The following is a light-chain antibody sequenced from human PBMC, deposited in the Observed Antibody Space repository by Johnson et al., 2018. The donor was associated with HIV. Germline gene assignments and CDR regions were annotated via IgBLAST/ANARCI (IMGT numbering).Light chain of an antibody. CDR1: SSNIGNNY. CDR2: ENN. V-gene: IGLV1-51*02. CDR3: GTWDSSLCAYV. J-gene: IGLJ1*01. Sequence: QSVLTQPPSVSAAPGQKVTISCSGSSSNIGNNYVSWYQQLPGTAPKLLIYENNKRPSGIPDRISGSKSGTSATLGITGLQTGDVADYYCGTWDSSLCAYVFGTGTKVTVL.